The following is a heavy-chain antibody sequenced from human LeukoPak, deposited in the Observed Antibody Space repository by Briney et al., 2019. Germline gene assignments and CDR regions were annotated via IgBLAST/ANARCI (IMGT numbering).Heavy chain of an antibody. CDR2: IWYDGSNK. D-gene: IGHD4-4*01. V-gene: IGHV3-33*01. CDR3: ARGDYSTTYGMDV. CDR1: GFTFSSYG. J-gene: IGHJ6*02. Sequence: GGSLRLSCAASGFTFSSYGMHWVRQAPGKGLERVAVIWYDGSNKYYADSVKGRFTISRDNSKNTLYLQMNSLRAEDTAVYYCARGDYSTTYGMDVWGQGTTVTVSS.